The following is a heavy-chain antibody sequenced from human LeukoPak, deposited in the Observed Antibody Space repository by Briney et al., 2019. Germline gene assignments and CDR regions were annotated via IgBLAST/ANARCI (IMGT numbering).Heavy chain of an antibody. CDR1: AFTFRTYG. V-gene: IGHV3-30*18. CDR2: ISFDANNK. J-gene: IGHJ4*02. Sequence: PGRSLRLSCAASAFTFRTYGMHWVRQAPGKGLEWVAVISFDANNKYYADSVKGRFTISRDNSKNTLYLQMNSLRAEGTAVYYCAKDRHPARTDGYYFDYWGQGTLVTVSS. D-gene: IGHD1-14*01. CDR3: AKDRHPARTDGYYFDY.